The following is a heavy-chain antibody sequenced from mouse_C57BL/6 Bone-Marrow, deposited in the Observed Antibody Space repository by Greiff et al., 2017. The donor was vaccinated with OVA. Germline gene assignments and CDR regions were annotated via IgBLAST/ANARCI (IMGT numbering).Heavy chain of an antibody. Sequence: QVQLKESGAELARPGASVKLSCKASGYTFTSYGISWVKQRTGQGLEWIGEIYPRSGNTYYNEKFKGKATLTADKSSSTAYMELRSLTSEDSAVYFCARWPDYYGSSYFDWYFDVWGTGTTVTVSS. J-gene: IGHJ1*03. CDR2: IYPRSGNT. V-gene: IGHV1-81*01. D-gene: IGHD1-1*01. CDR1: GYTFTSYG. CDR3: ARWPDYYGSSYFDWYFDV.